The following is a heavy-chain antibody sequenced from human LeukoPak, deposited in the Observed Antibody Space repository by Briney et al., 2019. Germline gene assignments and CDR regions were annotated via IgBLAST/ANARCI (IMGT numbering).Heavy chain of an antibody. Sequence: SETLSLTCTVSAGSISSSNYFWGWIRQPPGKGPEWIGNIYYSGRTYYNPSLKSRVTISVDTSMNQFSLKLSSVTAADTAVYYCASIRFVTGYAENWGQGTLVTVSS. J-gene: IGHJ4*02. V-gene: IGHV4-39*07. CDR3: ASIRFVTGYAEN. CDR2: IYYSGRT. CDR1: AGSISSSNYF. D-gene: IGHD1-14*01.